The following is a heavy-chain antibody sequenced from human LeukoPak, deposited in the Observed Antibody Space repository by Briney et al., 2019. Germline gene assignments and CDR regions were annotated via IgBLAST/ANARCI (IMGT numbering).Heavy chain of an antibody. CDR3: ARDKYYYDSSGSIRFDY. D-gene: IGHD3-22*01. J-gene: IGHJ4*02. CDR2: IYTSGST. V-gene: IGHV4-4*07. Sequence: SETLSLTCTVSGGSISSYYWSWIRQPTGKGLEWIGRIYTSGSTNYNPSLKSRVTMSVDTSKNQFSLKLSSVTAADTAVYYCARDKYYYDSSGSIRFDYWGQGTLVTVSS. CDR1: GGSISSYY.